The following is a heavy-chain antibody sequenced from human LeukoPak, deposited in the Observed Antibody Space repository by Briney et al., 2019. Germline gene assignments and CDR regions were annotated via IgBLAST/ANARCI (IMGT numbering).Heavy chain of an antibody. CDR1: GFTFSSYG. CDR2: IQYDGSNE. V-gene: IGHV3-30*02. J-gene: IGHJ5*02. CDR3: ARGRVGRWFDP. Sequence: TGGSLRLSCAASGFTFSSYGMHWVRQAPGKGLEWVAYIQYDGSNEQYADSVKGRFSISRDSSKNILYLQMNSLRAEDTAVYYCARGRVGRWFDPWGQGTLATVSS.